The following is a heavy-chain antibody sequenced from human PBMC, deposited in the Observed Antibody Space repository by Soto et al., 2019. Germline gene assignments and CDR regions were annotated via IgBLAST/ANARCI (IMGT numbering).Heavy chain of an antibody. V-gene: IGHV4-31*03. D-gene: IGHD6-13*01. CDR3: ARMSATGTRWFDP. CDR1: GGSFSSGAYH. CDR2: ISYRGIT. Sequence: TLSLTCTVSGGSFSSGAYHWSWVRQHPGQGLEWIASISYRGITYSNPSLKSRLSMSVDTSKNQFSLNLTSVTAADTAVYHCARMSATGTRWFDPWGQGTLVTVSS. J-gene: IGHJ5*02.